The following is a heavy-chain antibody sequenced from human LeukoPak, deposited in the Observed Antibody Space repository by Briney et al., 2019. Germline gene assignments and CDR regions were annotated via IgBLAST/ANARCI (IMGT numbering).Heavy chain of an antibody. Sequence: SETLSLTCTVSGGSISSHYWSWIRQPPGKGLEWIGYIYYSGSTNYNPSLKSRVTISVDTSKNQFSLKLSSVTAADTAVYYCARAQYYDFWSGYYLPYYYYMDVWGKGTTVTVSS. D-gene: IGHD3-3*01. V-gene: IGHV4-59*11. J-gene: IGHJ6*03. CDR1: GGSISSHY. CDR2: IYYSGST. CDR3: ARAQYYDFWSGYYLPYYYYMDV.